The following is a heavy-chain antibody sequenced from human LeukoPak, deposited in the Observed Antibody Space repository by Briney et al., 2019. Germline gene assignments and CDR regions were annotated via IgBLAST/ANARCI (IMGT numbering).Heavy chain of an antibody. J-gene: IGHJ4*02. CDR2: ISGSGGST. CDR3: AKATGIAVAVAVDY. V-gene: IGHV3-23*01. D-gene: IGHD6-19*01. CDR1: GFTFSSYA. Sequence: PGGSLRLSCAASGFTFSSYAMSWVRQAPGKGLEWVSAISGSGGSTYYADSVKGRFTISRDNSKNTLYLQMNSLRAEDTAVYYCAKATGIAVAVAVDYWGQGTLVTVSS.